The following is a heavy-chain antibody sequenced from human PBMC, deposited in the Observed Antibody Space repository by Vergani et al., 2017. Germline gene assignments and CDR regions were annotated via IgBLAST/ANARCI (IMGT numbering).Heavy chain of an antibody. J-gene: IGHJ4*02. CDR3: ATIGYRRWGYYFDY. D-gene: IGHD2-2*02. V-gene: IGHV4-4*03. Sequence: QVQLQESGPGLVKPPGTLSLTCAVSGDSISSNNCWTWVRQPPGKGLEWIGEICHTEDTKYSPSLKSRVTVSVDESRNLFSLRLNPVTAADTAVYYCATIGYRRWGYYFDYWGQGMLVTVSS. CDR1: GDSISSNNC. CDR2: ICHTEDT.